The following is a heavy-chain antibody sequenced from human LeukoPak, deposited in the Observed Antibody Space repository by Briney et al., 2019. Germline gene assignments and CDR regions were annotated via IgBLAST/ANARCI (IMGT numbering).Heavy chain of an antibody. Sequence: GESLKISCKGSGYSFTSYWIGWVRQMPGKGLEWMGIIYPGDSDTRYSPSFQGQVTISADKSISTAYLQWSSLKASDTAMYYCARSSSTRYWSFGWFDPWGQGTLVTVSS. V-gene: IGHV5-51*01. CDR3: ARSSSTRYWSFGWFDP. J-gene: IGHJ5*02. CDR1: GYSFTSYW. D-gene: IGHD6-13*01. CDR2: IYPGDSDT.